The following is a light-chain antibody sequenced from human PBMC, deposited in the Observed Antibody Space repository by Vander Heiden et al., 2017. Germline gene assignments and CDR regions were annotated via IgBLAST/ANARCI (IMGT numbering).Light chain of an antibody. CDR2: WAS. CDR3: QQYYSTPIS. CDR1: QSVLYSSNNENY. Sequence: DIVMTQSPDSLAVPLGERATINCKSSQSVLYSSNNENYLAWYQQKSGQPPKLLIYWASTRESGVPDRFSGSGSGTDFTPTISSLQAEDVAVYYCQQYYSTPISFGQGTRLEIK. J-gene: IGKJ5*01. V-gene: IGKV4-1*01.